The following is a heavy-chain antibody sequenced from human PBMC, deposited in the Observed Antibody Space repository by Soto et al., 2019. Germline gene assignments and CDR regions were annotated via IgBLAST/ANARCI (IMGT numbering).Heavy chain of an antibody. CDR1: GYTLTELS. V-gene: IGHV1-24*01. J-gene: IGHJ6*02. CDR2: FDPEDGET. D-gene: IGHD6-6*01. Sequence: QVQLVRSVAEVKKPGASVKVSCKVSGYTLTELSMHWVRQAPGKGLEWMGGFDPEDGETIYAQKFQGRVTMTEDTSTDTAYMELSSLRSEDTAVYYCAASNGYSSSSAYYYGMDVWGQGTTVTVSS. CDR3: AASNGYSSSSAYYYGMDV.